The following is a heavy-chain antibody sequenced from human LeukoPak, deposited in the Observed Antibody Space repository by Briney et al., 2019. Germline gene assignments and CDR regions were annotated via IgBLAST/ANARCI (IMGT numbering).Heavy chain of an antibody. CDR3: ARDPVLRYFDWLPSYYGMDV. CDR1: GGSFSGYY. D-gene: IGHD3-9*01. CDR2: INHSGST. J-gene: IGHJ6*02. Sequence: SETLSLTCAVYGGSFSGYYWSWIRQPPGKGLEWIGEINHSGSTNYNPSLKSRVTISVDTSKNQFSLKLSSVTAADTAVYYCARDPVLRYFDWLPSYYGMDVWGQGTTVTVSS. V-gene: IGHV4-34*01.